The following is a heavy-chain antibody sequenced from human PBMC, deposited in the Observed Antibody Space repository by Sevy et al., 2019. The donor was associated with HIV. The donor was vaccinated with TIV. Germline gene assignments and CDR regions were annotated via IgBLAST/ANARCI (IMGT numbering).Heavy chain of an antibody. CDR2: IYYSGST. CDR3: ARDFRSSSGWSLFDY. J-gene: IGHJ4*02. Sequence: SETLSLTCAVSGGSISSYYWSWIRQPPGKGLEWIGYIYYSGSTNYNPSFMSGVTISVDTSKNQFSLKLSLVTAADTAVYYGARDFRSSSGWSLFDYWGQGTLVTVSS. D-gene: IGHD6-19*01. CDR1: GGSISSYY. V-gene: IGHV4-59*01.